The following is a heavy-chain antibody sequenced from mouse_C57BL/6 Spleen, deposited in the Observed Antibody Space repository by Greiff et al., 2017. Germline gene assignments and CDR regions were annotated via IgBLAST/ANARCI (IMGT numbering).Heavy chain of an antibody. Sequence: EVKLEESGAELVRPGASVKLSCTASGFNIKDYYMHWVKQRPEQGLEWIGRIDPEDGDTEYAPKFQGKATMTADTSSTTAYLQLSSLTSEDTAVYYCTTNYYGSIQFAYWGQGTLVTVSA. CDR3: TTNYYGSIQFAY. D-gene: IGHD1-1*01. J-gene: IGHJ3*01. CDR1: GFNIKDYY. CDR2: IDPEDGDT. V-gene: IGHV14-1*01.